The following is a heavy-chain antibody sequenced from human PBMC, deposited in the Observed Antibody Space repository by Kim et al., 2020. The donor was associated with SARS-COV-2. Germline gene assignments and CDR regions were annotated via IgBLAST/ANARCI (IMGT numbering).Heavy chain of an antibody. J-gene: IGHJ6*02. Sequence: GGSLRLSCAASGFTFSNAWMSWVRQAPGKGLEWVGRIKSKTDGGTTDYAAPVKGRLTISRDDSKNTLYLQMNSLKTEDTAVYYCTTDPGYSSGWYRRPSYDYGMDVWGQGATVTVSS. CDR2: IKSKTDGGTT. CDR3: TTDPGYSSGWYRRPSYDYGMDV. V-gene: IGHV3-15*01. D-gene: IGHD6-19*01. CDR1: GFTFSNAW.